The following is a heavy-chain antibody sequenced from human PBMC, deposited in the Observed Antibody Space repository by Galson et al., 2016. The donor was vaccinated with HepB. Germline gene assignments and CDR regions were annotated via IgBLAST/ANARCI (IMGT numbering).Heavy chain of an antibody. D-gene: IGHD3-22*01. J-gene: IGHJ3*02. CDR2: IYWDDDK. V-gene: IGHV2-5*02. CDR3: AHSLERNITMIGALKGGIAFDI. CDR1: GFSLSTSGVG. Sequence: PALVKPTQTLTLTCTFSGFSLSTSGVGVGWIRQPPGKALEWLALIYWDDDKRYRPSLKSRLTITKDTSKNQVVLTMTNMDPVDTATYYCAHSLERNITMIGALKGGIAFDIWGQGTMVTVSS.